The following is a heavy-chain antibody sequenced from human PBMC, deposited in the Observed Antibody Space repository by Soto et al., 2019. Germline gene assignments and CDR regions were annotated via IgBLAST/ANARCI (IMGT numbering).Heavy chain of an antibody. J-gene: IGHJ4*02. V-gene: IGHV4-59*01. Sequence: LSETLSLTCAVSGGSFSSYYWSWIRQPPGEGLEWIGSIYYSGSTNYNPSLKSRVTISIDTSKNQFSLKLSSVTAADTAVYLCARAYYGDYPYFDYWGQGTLVTVSS. CDR3: ARAYYGDYPYFDY. CDR1: GGSFSSYY. CDR2: IYYSGST. D-gene: IGHD4-17*01.